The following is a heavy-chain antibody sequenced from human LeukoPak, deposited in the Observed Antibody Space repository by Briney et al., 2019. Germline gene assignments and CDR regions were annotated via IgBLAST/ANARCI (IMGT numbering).Heavy chain of an antibody. CDR1: GYSFNSYW. Sequence: GESLKISCKGSGYSFNSYWISWVRQMPGKGLEWMGRIDPSDSYTNYSPSFQGHVTISADKSISTVYLQWSSLKASDTAMYYCARHSAGIVVAGKWGQGTLVTVSS. CDR3: ARHSAGIVVAGK. J-gene: IGHJ4*02. D-gene: IGHD6-19*01. V-gene: IGHV5-10-1*01. CDR2: IDPSDSYT.